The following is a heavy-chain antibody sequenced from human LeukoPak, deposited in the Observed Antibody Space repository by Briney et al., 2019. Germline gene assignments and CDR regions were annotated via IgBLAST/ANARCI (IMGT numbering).Heavy chain of an antibody. V-gene: IGHV4-34*01. CDR2: INHSGST. J-gene: IGHJ4*02. CDR1: GGSFSGYY. D-gene: IGHD6-13*01. CDR3: ARGLLRGIARRYYFDY. Sequence: LETLSLTCAVYGGSFSGYYWSWIRQPPGKGLEWIGEINHSGSTNYNPSLKSRVTISVDTSKNQFSLKLSSVTAADTAVYYCARGLLRGIARRYYFDYWGQGTLVTVSS.